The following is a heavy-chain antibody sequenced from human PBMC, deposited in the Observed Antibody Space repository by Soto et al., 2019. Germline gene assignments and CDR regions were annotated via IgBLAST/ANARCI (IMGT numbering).Heavy chain of an antibody. D-gene: IGHD3-16*02. V-gene: IGHV4-59*08. CDR3: ARSHPPLWGSYRYKPFDY. CDR2: IYYSGST. Sequence: SETLSLTCTVSGGSISSYYWSWIRQPPGKGLEWIGYIYYSGSTNYNPSLKSRVTISVDTSKNQFSLKLSSVTAADTAVYYCARSHPPLWGSYRYKPFDYWGQGTLVTVSS. J-gene: IGHJ4*02. CDR1: GGSISSYY.